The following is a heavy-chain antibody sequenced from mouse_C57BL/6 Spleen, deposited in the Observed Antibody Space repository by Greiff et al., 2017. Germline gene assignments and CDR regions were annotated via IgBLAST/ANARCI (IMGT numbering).Heavy chain of an antibody. D-gene: IGHD1-1*01. CDR2: IHPNSGST. V-gene: IGHV1-64*01. CDR3: AREGYYYGSSLYAMDY. CDR1: GYTFTSYW. Sequence: QVQLQQPGAELVKPWASVKLSCKASGYTFTSYWMHWVKQRPGQGLEWIGMIHPNSGSTNYNEKFKSKATLTVDKSSSTAYMQLSSLTSEDSAVYYCAREGYYYGSSLYAMDYWGQGTSVTVSS. J-gene: IGHJ4*01.